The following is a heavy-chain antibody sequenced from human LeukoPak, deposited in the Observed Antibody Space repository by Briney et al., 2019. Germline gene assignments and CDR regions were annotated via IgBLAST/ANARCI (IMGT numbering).Heavy chain of an antibody. CDR1: GGSISSSSYY. CDR2: IYYSGST. V-gene: IGHV4-39*01. CDR3: ARQVAAAGMGDYFDY. J-gene: IGHJ4*02. D-gene: IGHD6-13*01. Sequence: NPSETLSLTCTVSGGSISSSSYYWGWLRQPPGKGLEWIGSIYYSGSTYYNPSLKSRFTISVDTSKNQFSLKLSSVTAADTAVYYCARQVAAAGMGDYFDYWGQGTLVTVSS.